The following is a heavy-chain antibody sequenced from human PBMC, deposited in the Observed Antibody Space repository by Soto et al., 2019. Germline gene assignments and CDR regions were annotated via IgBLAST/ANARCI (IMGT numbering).Heavy chain of an antibody. CDR2: IYSGGST. CDR1: RFNFRAYA. Sequence: GGSLRLSCAAFRFNFRAYAMTWVRQPPGKGLEWVSVIYSGGSTYYADSVKGRFTISRDNSKNTLFLQMNSLRVEDTAVYYCARGEPHHYFDYWGQGTLVTVSS. CDR3: ARGEPHHYFDY. D-gene: IGHD3-16*01. V-gene: IGHV3-66*01. J-gene: IGHJ4*02.